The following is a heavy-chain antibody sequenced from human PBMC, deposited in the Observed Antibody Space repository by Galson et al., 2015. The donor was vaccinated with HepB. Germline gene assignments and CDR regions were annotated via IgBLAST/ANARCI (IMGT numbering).Heavy chain of an antibody. CDR3: AREDSRSSGPPS. J-gene: IGHJ4*02. V-gene: IGHV3-66*01. Sequence: SLRLSCAASGFTVSSNYMSWVRQAPGKGLECVSVIYSDGSTYYAASVKGRLTITSDNSKNTLYLQMNSLRAGDTAVYYCAREDSRSSGPPSWGQGTPVAVSS. CDR2: IYSDGST. D-gene: IGHD3-22*01. CDR1: GFTVSSNY.